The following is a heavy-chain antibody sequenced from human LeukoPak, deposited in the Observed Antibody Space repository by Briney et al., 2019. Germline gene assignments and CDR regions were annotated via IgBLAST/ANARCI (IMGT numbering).Heavy chain of an antibody. D-gene: IGHD6-19*01. CDR1: GFTFSSYE. CDR2: ISTTGSSI. J-gene: IGHJ4*02. V-gene: IGHV3-48*03. Sequence: GGSLRLSCAASGFTFSSYEMNWVRQAPGKGLEWVSYISTTGSSIYYADSVKGRFTISRDNVKNLLYLQMNSLRAEDTAVYYCARVQRGIAVALDYWGQGTLVTVSS. CDR3: ARVQRGIAVALDY.